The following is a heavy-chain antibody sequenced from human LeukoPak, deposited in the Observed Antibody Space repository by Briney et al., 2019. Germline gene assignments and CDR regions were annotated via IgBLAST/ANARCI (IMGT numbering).Heavy chain of an antibody. D-gene: IGHD1-1*01. V-gene: IGHV3-48*03. CDR1: GFTFSSYE. J-gene: IGHJ4*02. CDR3: ARGRYTNKPFPDRHFDF. Sequence: GGSLRLSCAASGFTFSSYEMNWVRQAPGKGLEWVSYISSSGSTIYYADSVKGRFTISRDNAKNSLYLQMNSLRAEDTAVYYCARGRYTNKPFPDRHFDFWGQGALVTVSS. CDR2: ISSSGSTI.